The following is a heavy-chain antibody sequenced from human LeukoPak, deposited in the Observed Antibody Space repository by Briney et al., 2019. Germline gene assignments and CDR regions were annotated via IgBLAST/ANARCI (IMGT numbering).Heavy chain of an antibody. D-gene: IGHD1-1*01. Sequence: GGPLRLSCIGAGFNFSYYAIYWVRQAPGKGLEWVAVVSYDGNDGYYADSVKGRFGISRDNSQNTVTLQMNNLRVDDTAIYYCAKLAWNDGSYYFDYWGQGTLVTVSS. CDR1: GFNFSYYA. J-gene: IGHJ4*02. CDR3: AKLAWNDGSYYFDY. V-gene: IGHV3-30*18. CDR2: VSYDGNDG.